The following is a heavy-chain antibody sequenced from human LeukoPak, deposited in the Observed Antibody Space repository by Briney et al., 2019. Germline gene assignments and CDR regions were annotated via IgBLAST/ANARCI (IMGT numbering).Heavy chain of an antibody. V-gene: IGHV1-69*13. D-gene: IGHD3-3*01. Sequence: SVKVSCKASRGTFSSYAISWVRQAPGQGLEWMGGIIPIFGTANYAQKFQGRVTITAYESTSTAYMELSSLRSEDTAVYYCAREDYDFWSATPKGIDYWGQGTLVTVSS. CDR2: IIPIFGTA. CDR1: RGTFSSYA. CDR3: AREDYDFWSATPKGIDY. J-gene: IGHJ4*02.